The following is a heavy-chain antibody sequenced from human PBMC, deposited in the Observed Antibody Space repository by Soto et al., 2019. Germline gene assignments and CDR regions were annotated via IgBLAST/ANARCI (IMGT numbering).Heavy chain of an antibody. V-gene: IGHV3-30*03. CDR1: GFNFGFFG. CDR2: ISGDGINT. D-gene: IGHD1-26*01. J-gene: IGHJ4*02. Sequence: QIQLVESGGDVVQPGKSLRLPCSASGFNFGFFGMHWVRQDPGKGLEWVAFISGDGINTEYADSVRGRLTLSRDYSRKTMYLQMDSLRDEDTALYYCARGNLSFDFDSWGLGTLVTVSS. CDR3: ARGNLSFDFDS.